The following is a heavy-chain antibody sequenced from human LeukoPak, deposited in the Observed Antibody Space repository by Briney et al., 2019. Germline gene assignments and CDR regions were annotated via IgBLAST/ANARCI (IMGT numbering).Heavy chain of an antibody. CDR3: AKSSSRLDTSSFEY. D-gene: IGHD5-18*01. J-gene: IGHJ4*02. CDR2: IQYDGSNK. Sequence: GGSLRLSCAASGFTFSSYGIHWVRQAPGKGLEWVTLIQYDGSNKYADSVKGRFTISRDNSKNVLYLQMNSLRAEDTALYYCAKSSSRLDTSSFEYWGQGTLVTVSS. V-gene: IGHV3-30*02. CDR1: GFTFSSYG.